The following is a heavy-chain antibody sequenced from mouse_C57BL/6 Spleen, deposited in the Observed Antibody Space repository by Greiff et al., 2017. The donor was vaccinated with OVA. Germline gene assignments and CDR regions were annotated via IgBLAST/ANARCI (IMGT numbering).Heavy chain of an antibody. CDR2: IDPENGDT. Sequence: VQLQQSGAELVRPGASVKLSCTASGFNIKDVYMHWVKQRPEQGLEWIGWIDPENGDTEYASKFQGKATITADTSSNTAYLQLSSLTSEDTAVYYCTTEGVTRDYWGQGTTLTVSS. J-gene: IGHJ2*01. V-gene: IGHV14-4*01. CDR3: TTEGVTRDY. D-gene: IGHD2-2*01. CDR1: GFNIKDVY.